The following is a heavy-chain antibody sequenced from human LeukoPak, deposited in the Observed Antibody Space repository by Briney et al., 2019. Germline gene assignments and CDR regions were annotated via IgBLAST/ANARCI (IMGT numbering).Heavy chain of an antibody. V-gene: IGHV3-7*01. CDR2: IKQDGSEK. J-gene: IGHJ3*02. CDR3: ARDDYGDYYAFDI. Sequence: PGGSLRLSCAASGFTFSSYAMSWVRQAPGKGLEWVANIKQDGSEKYYVDSVKGRFTISRDNAKNSLYLQMNSLRAEDTAVYYCARDDYGDYYAFDIWGQGTMVTVSS. D-gene: IGHD4-17*01. CDR1: GFTFSSYA.